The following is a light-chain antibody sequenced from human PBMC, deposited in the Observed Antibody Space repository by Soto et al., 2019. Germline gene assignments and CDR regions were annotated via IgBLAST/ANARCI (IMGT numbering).Light chain of an antibody. CDR1: SSDVGGYNY. J-gene: IGLJ3*02. CDR3: SSYAGSNHNWV. CDR2: EVS. V-gene: IGLV2-8*01. Sequence: QSALTQPPSASGSPGQSVTISCTGTSSDVGGYNYVSWYQQHPGKAPKLMIYEVSKRRSGVPDRFSGSKSGNTASLTVSGLQAEDEADYYCSSYAGSNHNWVFGGGTKLTVL.